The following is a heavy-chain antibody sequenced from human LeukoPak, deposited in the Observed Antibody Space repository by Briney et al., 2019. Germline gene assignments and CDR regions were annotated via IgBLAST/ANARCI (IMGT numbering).Heavy chain of an antibody. Sequence: GASVKVSCKASGYTFTTYYIHWVRQAPGQGLEWMGVINPSGGSTSYAQKFQGRVSLTRDTSTSTVYMELSSLGSEDTAVYYCAREQLVGTYYFDFWGQGTLVTVSS. CDR3: AREQLVGTYYFDF. V-gene: IGHV1-46*01. CDR1: GYTFTTYY. J-gene: IGHJ4*02. CDR2: INPSGGST. D-gene: IGHD1-1*01.